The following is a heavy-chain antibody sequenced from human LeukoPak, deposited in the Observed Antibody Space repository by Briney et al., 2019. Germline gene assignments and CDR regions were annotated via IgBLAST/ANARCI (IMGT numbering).Heavy chain of an antibody. CDR2: IYSGGST. J-gene: IGHJ6*03. D-gene: IGHD5-24*01. CDR3: ARGGDRRDGPMDV. CDR1: GFTFSSYG. V-gene: IGHV3-53*01. Sequence: GGSLRLSCAASGFTFSSYGMSWVRQAPGKGLEWVSVIYSGGSTYYADSVKGRFTISRDNSKNTLYLQMNSLRAEDTAVYYCARGGDRRDGPMDVWGKGTTVTISS.